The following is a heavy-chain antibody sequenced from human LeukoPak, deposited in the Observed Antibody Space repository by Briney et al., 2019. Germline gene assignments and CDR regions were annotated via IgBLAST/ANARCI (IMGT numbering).Heavy chain of an antibody. CDR1: GFTFISYA. J-gene: IGHJ5*02. Sequence: GGSLRLSCAASGFTFISYAIHWVRQAPGKGLEWVAVISFHGTDSFYADSVKGRFTISRDNSKNTLYLQMNSLRAEDTAVYYCAHPTEYSSSWYGNWFDPWGQGTLVTVSS. CDR3: AHPTEYSSSWYGNWFDP. D-gene: IGHD6-13*01. CDR2: ISFHGTDS. V-gene: IGHV3-30*04.